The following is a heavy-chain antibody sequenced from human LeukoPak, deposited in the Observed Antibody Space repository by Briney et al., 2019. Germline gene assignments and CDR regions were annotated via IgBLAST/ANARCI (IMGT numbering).Heavy chain of an antibody. CDR3: ARDPTTVVTTPYYFDF. CDR1: GVSFSGYH. CDR2: INDRGQT. J-gene: IGHJ4*02. D-gene: IGHD4-23*01. Sequence: SETLSLTCAVHGVSFSGYHWNWIRQSPGKGLEWMGEINDRGQTNYNPSLQSRVTISVDTSKKQFSLNLNSVTAADTAVYYCARDPTTVVTTPYYFDFWGQGTMVTVSS. V-gene: IGHV4-34*01.